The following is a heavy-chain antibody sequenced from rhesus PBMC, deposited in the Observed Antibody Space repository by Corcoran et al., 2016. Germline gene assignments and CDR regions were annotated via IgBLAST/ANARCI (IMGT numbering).Heavy chain of an antibody. CDR3: VRGFYGLDS. J-gene: IGHJ6*01. Sequence: EVQLVESGGGLVQPGGSLRLSCEASGFTFSTYGIHWVRQATGKGLEWVAVISFEESKKYYAYTMKYRFTISRDNSKNMVYLQMNNLKLEDTAVYYCVRGFYGLDSWGQGVVVTVSS. CDR1: GFTFSTYG. V-gene: IGHV3-54*02. CDR2: ISFEESKK.